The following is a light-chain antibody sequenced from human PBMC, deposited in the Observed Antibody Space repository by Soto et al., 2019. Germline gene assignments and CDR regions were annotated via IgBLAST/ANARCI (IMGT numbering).Light chain of an antibody. CDR3: QQYGSSGT. V-gene: IGKV3-20*01. CDR1: QSVSNSY. J-gene: IGKJ1*01. Sequence: EFVLTQSPGTLSLSPGERSTLSCRASQSVSNSYVAWYQQKSGQAPRLLIYGASSRATGIQDRFSGSGSGTEFTLTIRRLEPEDFAVYYCQQYGSSGTFGQGTKVDIK. CDR2: GAS.